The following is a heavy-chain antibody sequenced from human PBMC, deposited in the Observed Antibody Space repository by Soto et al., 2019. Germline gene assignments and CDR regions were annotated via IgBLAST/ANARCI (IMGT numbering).Heavy chain of an antibody. CDR1: GFTFSIYW. CDR3: VRGDGDRYDGHGYLGRN. J-gene: IGHJ4*02. Sequence: EVQLVESGGGLVQPGGSLRLSCAASGFTFSIYWMHWVRQAPGKGLVWVSRMNMDGSRTSYADFAKGRFTISRDDAKSTVYLQMSNLRAEDTAGYYCVRGDGDRYDGHGYLGRNWGQGPLVTVSS. D-gene: IGHD2-21*01. V-gene: IGHV3-74*01. CDR2: MNMDGSRT.